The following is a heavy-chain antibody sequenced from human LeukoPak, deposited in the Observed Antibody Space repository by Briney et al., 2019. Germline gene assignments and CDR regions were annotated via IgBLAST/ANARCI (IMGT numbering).Heavy chain of an antibody. V-gene: IGHV1-46*01. J-gene: IGHJ4*02. CDR1: GYIFTDYY. CDR2: LNSSGGST. CDR3: ARDFSSWYERPHTGFDY. Sequence: ASVKVSCKTSGYIFTDYYIHWVRQAPGQGLEWMGILNSSGGSTTYAQKFQGRVTITADESTSTAYMKLSSLRSEDTAVYYCARDFSSWYERPHTGFDYWGQGTLVTVSS. D-gene: IGHD6-13*01.